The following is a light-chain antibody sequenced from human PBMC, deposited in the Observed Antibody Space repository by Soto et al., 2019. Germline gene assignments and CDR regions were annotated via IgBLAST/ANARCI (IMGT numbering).Light chain of an antibody. CDR1: SSDVGGYNY. CDR2: DVS. J-gene: IGLJ1*01. V-gene: IGLV2-14*01. Sequence: QSALTQPASVSGSPGQSITISCTGTSSDVGGYNYVSWYQQHPGKAPTLMIYDVSNQPSGVSNRFSGSKSGNTASLTISGLQAEDEADYYCSSYASSSTYVVGTGTKVTVL. CDR3: SSYASSSTYV.